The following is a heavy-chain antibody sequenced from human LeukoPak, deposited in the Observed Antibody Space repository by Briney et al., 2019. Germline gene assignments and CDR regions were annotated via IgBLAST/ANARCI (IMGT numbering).Heavy chain of an antibody. D-gene: IGHD3-16*02. V-gene: IGHV1-2*02. Sequence: APVKVSCKASGYTFTGYYMHWVRQAPGQGLEWMGWINPNSGGTNYAQKFQGRVTMTRDTSISTAYMELSRLRSDDTAVHYCARGKRDYVWGSYPKDYWGQGTLVTVSS. CDR1: GYTFTGYY. CDR3: ARGKRDYVWGSYPKDY. J-gene: IGHJ4*02. CDR2: INPNSGGT.